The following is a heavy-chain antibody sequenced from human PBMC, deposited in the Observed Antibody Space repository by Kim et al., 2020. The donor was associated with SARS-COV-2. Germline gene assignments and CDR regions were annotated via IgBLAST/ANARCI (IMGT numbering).Heavy chain of an antibody. V-gene: IGHV1-2*02. CDR1: GYTFTGYY. CDR2: INPKWGGT. J-gene: IGHJ4*02. Sequence: ASVKVSCKASGYTFTGYYMHWVRQAPGQGLEWMGWINPKWGGTNYARKFQARVTMTRDTSTSTAYMELSTLRSDDTAVYFCAREVRRDNWFEGACYFDYWGQGAQVTVSS. CDR3: AREVRRDNWFEGACYFDY. D-gene: IGHD1-1*01.